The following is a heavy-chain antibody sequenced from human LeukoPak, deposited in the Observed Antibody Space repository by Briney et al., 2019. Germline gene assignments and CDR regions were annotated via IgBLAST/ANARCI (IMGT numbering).Heavy chain of an antibody. CDR2: IYYSGST. J-gene: IGHJ4*02. V-gene: IGHV4-59*12. CDR1: GGSISSYY. Sequence: KPSETLSLTCTVSGGSISSYYWSWIRQPPGKGLEWIGYIYYSGSTNYNPSLKSRVTISVDTSKNQFSLKLSSVTAADTAVYYCARGGIAVAGEHDYWGQGTLVTVSS. D-gene: IGHD6-19*01. CDR3: ARGGIAVAGEHDY.